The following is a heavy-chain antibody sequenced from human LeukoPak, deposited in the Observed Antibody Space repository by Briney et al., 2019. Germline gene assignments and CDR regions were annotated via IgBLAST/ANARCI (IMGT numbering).Heavy chain of an antibody. CDR1: GGSFSGYY. Sequence: SETLSLTCAVYGGSFSGYYWSWIRQPPGKGLEWIGEINHSGITKYNPSLKSRVTISVDTSKNQFSLKLSSVTAADTAVYYCARAYYDILTGPDMDVWGKGTTVTVSS. J-gene: IGHJ6*03. V-gene: IGHV4-34*01. D-gene: IGHD3-9*01. CDR3: ARAYYDILTGPDMDV. CDR2: INHSGIT.